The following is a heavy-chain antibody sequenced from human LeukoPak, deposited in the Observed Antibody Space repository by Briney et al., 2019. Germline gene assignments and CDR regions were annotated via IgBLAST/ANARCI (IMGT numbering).Heavy chain of an antibody. J-gene: IGHJ4*02. Sequence: ASVKLSCKVSGYTFTNLSMHWVRQAPGKGLEWMGDIDPDGGETFYAESVKGRFTMTGDNSKDTAYLELNSLRSEDTAVCYCATLPHIPISRGVYFDSWGQGTLVTVSS. CDR1: GYTFTNLS. CDR2: IDPDGGET. D-gene: IGHD3-10*01. V-gene: IGHV1-24*01. CDR3: ATLPHIPISRGVYFDS.